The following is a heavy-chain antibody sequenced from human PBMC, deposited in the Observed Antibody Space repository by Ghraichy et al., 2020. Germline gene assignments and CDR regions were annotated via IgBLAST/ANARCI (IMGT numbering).Heavy chain of an antibody. J-gene: IGHJ4*02. CDR2: MNPNSGNT. V-gene: IGHV1-8*01. CDR1: GYTFTSYD. D-gene: IGHD3-10*01. Sequence: ASVKVSCKASGYTFTSYDINWVRQATGQGLEWMGWMNPNSGNTGYAQKFQGRVTMTRNTSISTAYMELSSLRSEDTAVYYCASSITMVRGVISSQFDYWGQGTLVTVSS. CDR3: ASSITMVRGVISSQFDY.